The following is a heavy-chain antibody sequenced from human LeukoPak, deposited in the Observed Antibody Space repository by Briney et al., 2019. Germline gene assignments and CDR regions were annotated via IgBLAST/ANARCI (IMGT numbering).Heavy chain of an antibody. CDR1: GGSISRCY. J-gene: IGHJ4*02. Sequence: SETLSLTCTVSGGSISRCYWSWVRQPAGEGLEWIGRIYTSGSTNYNPSLKSRITMSVDTSKNQFSLKLSSVTAADTAVYYCARNGDVMTFEYWGQGTLVTVSS. D-gene: IGHD3-16*01. CDR3: ARNGDVMTFEY. CDR2: IYTSGST. V-gene: IGHV4-4*07.